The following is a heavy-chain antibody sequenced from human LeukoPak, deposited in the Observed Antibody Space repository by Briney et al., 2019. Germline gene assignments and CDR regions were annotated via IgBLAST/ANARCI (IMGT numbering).Heavy chain of an antibody. CDR1: GYSISSGYY. D-gene: IGHD3-10*01. V-gene: IGHV4-38-2*01. CDR3: ARVGYGSGSPDRFDY. Sequence: PSETLSLTCAVSGYSISSGYYWGWIRQPPGKGLEWIGRIYHSGSTYYNPSLKSRVTISVDTSKNHFSLKLSSVTAADTAVYYCARVGYGSGSPDRFDYWGQGTLVTVSS. CDR2: IYHSGST. J-gene: IGHJ4*02.